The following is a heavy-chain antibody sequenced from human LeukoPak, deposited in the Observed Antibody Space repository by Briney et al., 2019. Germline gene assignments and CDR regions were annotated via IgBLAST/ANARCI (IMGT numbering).Heavy chain of an antibody. CDR3: ATSARYCSSTSCSIFDY. CDR1: GGSISSYY. CDR2: IYYSGST. V-gene: IGHV4-59*01. D-gene: IGHD2-2*01. J-gene: IGHJ4*02. Sequence: PSETLSLTCTVSGGSISSYYWSWIRQPPGKGLEWIGYIYYSGSTNYNPSLKSRVTISVDTSKNQFSLKLSSVTAADTAVYYCATSARYCSSTSCSIFDYWGQGTLVTVSS.